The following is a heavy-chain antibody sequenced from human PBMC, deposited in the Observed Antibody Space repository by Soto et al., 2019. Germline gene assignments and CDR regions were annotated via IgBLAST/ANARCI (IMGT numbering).Heavy chain of an antibody. J-gene: IGHJ4*02. D-gene: IGHD1-26*01. V-gene: IGHV3-23*01. CDR2: ISGSGGST. Sequence: EVQLLESGGGLVQTGGSLRLSCAASGFTFSSYAMTWVRQAPGKGLEWVSGISGSGGSTYHADSVQGRFTISRDNSKNTVDLQMNRLGAEDTAVYYCARGLDRGGVFDYWGQGTLVTVSS. CDR1: GFTFSSYA. CDR3: ARGLDRGGVFDY.